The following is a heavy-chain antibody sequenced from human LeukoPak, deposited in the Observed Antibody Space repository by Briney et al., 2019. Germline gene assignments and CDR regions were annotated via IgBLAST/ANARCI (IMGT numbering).Heavy chain of an antibody. CDR3: AKPPSGYDLYPAI. J-gene: IGHJ4*02. V-gene: IGHV3-23*01. Sequence: PGGTLRLSCAASGFTFSSYGMSWVRQAPGKGLEWVSAISGSGGSTYYADSVKGRFTISRDNSKNTLYLQMNSLRAEDTAVYYCAKPPSGYDLYPAIWGQGTLVTVSS. CDR1: GFTFSSYG. CDR2: ISGSGGST. D-gene: IGHD5-12*01.